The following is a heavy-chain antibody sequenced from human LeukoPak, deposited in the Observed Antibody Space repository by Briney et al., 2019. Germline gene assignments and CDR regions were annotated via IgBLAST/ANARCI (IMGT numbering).Heavy chain of an antibody. CDR1: GYTFSSYW. D-gene: IGHD5-24*01. Sequence: GESLKISCKGSGYTFSSYWIGWVRQMPGKGLEWMGIIYPGDSETRYSPSFQGQVTISADKSISTAYLQWSSLKASDTAMYYCARRGRDGDGYNWSPVDYWGQGTLVTVSS. V-gene: IGHV5-51*01. CDR2: IYPGDSET. J-gene: IGHJ4*02. CDR3: ARRGRDGDGYNWSPVDY.